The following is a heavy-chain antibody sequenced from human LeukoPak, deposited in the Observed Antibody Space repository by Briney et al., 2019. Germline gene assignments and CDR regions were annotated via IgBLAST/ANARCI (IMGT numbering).Heavy chain of an antibody. CDR1: GFTLSNDW. CDR3: ARIVATTRFDP. CDR2: ISGDGTNT. Sequence: GGSLRLSCAASGFTLSNDWTHWVRQAPGKGLVWVSRISGDGTNTLYADSVKGRFTISRDNARNTLHLQMNSLRADDTAVYYCARIVATTRFDPWGQGTLVTVSS. J-gene: IGHJ5*02. V-gene: IGHV3-74*03. D-gene: IGHD5-12*01.